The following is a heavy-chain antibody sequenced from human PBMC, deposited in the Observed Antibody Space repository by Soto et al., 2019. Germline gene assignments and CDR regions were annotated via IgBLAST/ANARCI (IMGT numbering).Heavy chain of an antibody. D-gene: IGHD2-15*01. J-gene: IGHJ3*02. CDR3: ARELPADAFDI. CDR2: INPSGGST. V-gene: IGHV1-46*01. Sequence: ASVKVSCKASGYTFTCYYMHWVRQAPGQGLEWMGIINPSGGSTSYAQKFQGRVTMTRDTSTSTVYMELSSLRSEDTAVYYCARELPADAFDIWGQGTMVTVSS. CDR1: GYTFTCYY.